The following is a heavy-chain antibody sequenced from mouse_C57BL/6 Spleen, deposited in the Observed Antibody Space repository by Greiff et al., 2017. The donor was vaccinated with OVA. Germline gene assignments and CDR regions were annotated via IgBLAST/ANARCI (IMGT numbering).Heavy chain of an antibody. CDR3: ARRDDSAWVAY. CDR1: GYTFTSYG. CDR2: IYPRRGNT. Sequence: QVQLQQSGAELARPGASVKLSCKASGYTFTSYGISWVKQRTGQGLEWIGEIYPRRGNTYYNEKFKGKATLTADKSSSTAYMELRSLTSEDSAVYFCARRDDSAWVAYWGQGTLVSVSA. D-gene: IGHD3-3*01. J-gene: IGHJ3*01. V-gene: IGHV1-81*01.